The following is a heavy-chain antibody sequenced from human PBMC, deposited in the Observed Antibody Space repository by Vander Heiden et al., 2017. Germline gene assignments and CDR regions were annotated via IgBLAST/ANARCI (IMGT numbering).Heavy chain of an antibody. CDR3: ARGKWQYQLFSYGMDV. D-gene: IGHD2-2*01. Sequence: EVQLVESVGGLVQPGGSLRLSCAASGFTFSSYWMRWVRQAPGKGLEWVANIKQDGSEKYYVDSVKGRFTISRDNPKKSLYLKMNSLRAEETAVYYCARGKWQYQLFSYGMDVWGQGTTVTVYS. CDR2: IKQDGSEK. J-gene: IGHJ6*02. CDR1: GFTFSSYW. V-gene: IGHV3-7*01.